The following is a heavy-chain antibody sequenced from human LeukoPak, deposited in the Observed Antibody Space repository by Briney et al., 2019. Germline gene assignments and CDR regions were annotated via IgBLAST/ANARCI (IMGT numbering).Heavy chain of an antibody. CDR1: GFTFSDYY. CDR3: AKGLYYGVA. V-gene: IGHV3-23*01. J-gene: IGHJ5*02. Sequence: PGGSLRLSCAASGFTFSDYYMSWIRQAPGKGLEWVSAISGSGGSTYYADSVKGRFTISRDNSKNTLYLQMNSLRAEDTAVYYCAKGLYYGVAWGQGTLVTVSS. CDR2: ISGSGGST. D-gene: IGHD3-10*01.